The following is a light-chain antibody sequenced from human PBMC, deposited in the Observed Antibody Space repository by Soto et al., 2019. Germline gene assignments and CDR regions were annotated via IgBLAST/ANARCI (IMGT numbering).Light chain of an antibody. CDR2: WAS. Sequence: DIVMTQSPDSLAVSLGERATINCKSSQTILYNSNNKNYLAWYQQKPGQPPKLLIYWASTRESGVPSRFSGSGSGTDFTLTINGLQPEDFATYYCQQTYTLPRTFAQGTKVDIK. CDR1: QTILYNSNNKNY. J-gene: IGKJ1*01. CDR3: QQTYTLPRT. V-gene: IGKV4-1*01.